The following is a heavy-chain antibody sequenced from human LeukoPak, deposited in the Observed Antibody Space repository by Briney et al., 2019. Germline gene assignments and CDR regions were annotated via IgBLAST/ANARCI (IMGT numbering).Heavy chain of an antibody. CDR1: GGSISSRSYY. CDR3: ARTYYDYFWGKYRYIDY. CDR2: IYYSGNT. D-gene: IGHD3-16*02. Sequence: PSQTLSLTCTVSGGSISSRSYYWGWIRQPPGKGLEWIASIYYSGNTYYNPSLKSRVTISGDTSKNQFSLKLSSVTAADTAVYYCARTYYDYFWGKYRYIDYWGQGTLVTVSS. V-gene: IGHV4-39*07. J-gene: IGHJ4*02.